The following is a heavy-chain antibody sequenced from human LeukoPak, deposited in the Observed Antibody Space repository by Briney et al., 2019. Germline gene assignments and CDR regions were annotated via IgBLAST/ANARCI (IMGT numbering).Heavy chain of an antibody. D-gene: IGHD1-26*01. V-gene: IGHV3-30*01. CDR3: AVSGSYYAYDY. CDR1: GFTFSSYA. J-gene: IGHJ4*02. Sequence: GRSLRLSCAASGFTFSSYAMHWVRQAPGKGLEWVAVISYDGSNKYYADSVKGRFTISRDNSKNTLYLQMNSLRVEDTAVYYCAVSGSYYAYDYWGQGTLVTVSS. CDR2: ISYDGSNK.